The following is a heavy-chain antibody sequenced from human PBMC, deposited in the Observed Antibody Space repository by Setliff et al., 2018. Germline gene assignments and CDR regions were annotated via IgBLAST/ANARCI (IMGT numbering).Heavy chain of an antibody. CDR2: ISPYYGNT. Sequence: ASVKVSCKTSGYSFTVFGISWVRQAPGQGLEWMGWISPYYGNTHYAGSVKGRFTIDRDNTNSKLYLQMNSLRVEDTALYYCAKSSGSSSATNLEYLGPGTLVTVSS. CDR1: GYSFTVFG. V-gene: IGHV1-18*01. J-gene: IGHJ4*02. CDR3: AKSSGSSSATNLEY. D-gene: IGHD3-10*01.